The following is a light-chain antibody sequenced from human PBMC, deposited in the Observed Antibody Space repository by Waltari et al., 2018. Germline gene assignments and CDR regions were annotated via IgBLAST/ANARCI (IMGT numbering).Light chain of an antibody. V-gene: IGLV2-14*03. Sequence: QSALTQPASVSGSPGQSITISCPGTGSDIGDYSYVFRYQQHPGKAPKLMIYDVSNRPSGVSNRFSGSKSGNTASLTISGLQAEDEADYYCSSYTRSSTHVIFGGGTKLTVL. CDR1: GSDIGDYSY. CDR3: SSYTRSSTHVI. CDR2: DVS. J-gene: IGLJ2*01.